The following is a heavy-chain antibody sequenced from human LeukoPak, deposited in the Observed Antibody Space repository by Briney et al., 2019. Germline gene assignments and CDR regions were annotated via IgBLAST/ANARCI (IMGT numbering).Heavy chain of an antibody. CDR2: MNPNSGNT. CDR1: GYTFTSND. D-gene: IGHD5-18*01. J-gene: IGHJ4*02. V-gene: IGHV1-8*03. CDR3: ARSQLPGVDTFDY. Sequence: ASVKVSCKASGYTFTSNDINWVRQATGQGLEWMGWMNPNSGNTGYAQKFQGRVTITRNTSINTAYMELSSLRSEDTAVYYCARSQLPGVDTFDYWGQGTLVTVSS.